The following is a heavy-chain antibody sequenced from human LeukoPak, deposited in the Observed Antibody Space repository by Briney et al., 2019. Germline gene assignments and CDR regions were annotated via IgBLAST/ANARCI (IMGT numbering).Heavy chain of an antibody. CDR1: GYTFTSYD. Sequence: ASVKVSCKASGYTFTSYDINWVRQATGQGLEWMGWMNPNSGNTGYAQKFQGRVTMTRNTSISTAYMELSSLRSEDTAVYYCARGRSPRRSGLGPNRFDPWGQGTLVTVSS. CDR3: ARGRSPRRSGLGPNRFDP. V-gene: IGHV1-8*01. CDR2: MNPNSGNT. J-gene: IGHJ5*02. D-gene: IGHD6-19*01.